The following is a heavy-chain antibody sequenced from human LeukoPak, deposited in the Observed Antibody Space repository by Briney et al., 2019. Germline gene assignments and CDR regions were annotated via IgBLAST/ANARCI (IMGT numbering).Heavy chain of an antibody. V-gene: IGHV1-69*13. D-gene: IGHD3-10*01. Sequence: ASVKVSCKVSGYTLTELSMHWVRQAPGQGLEWMGGIIPIFGTANYAQKFQGRVTITADESTSTAYMELSSLRSEDTAVYYCARDFGYYYGSGHAFDIWGQGTMVTVSS. CDR2: IIPIFGTA. J-gene: IGHJ3*02. CDR1: GYTLTELS. CDR3: ARDFGYYYGSGHAFDI.